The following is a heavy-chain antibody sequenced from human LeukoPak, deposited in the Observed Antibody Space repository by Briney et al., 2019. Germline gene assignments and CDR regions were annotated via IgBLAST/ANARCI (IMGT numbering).Heavy chain of an antibody. CDR3: ARAYSGYEAFDY. Sequence: ASVKVSCKASGYTFTGYYMHWVRQAPGQGLEWMGWINPNSGGTNYAQKFQGGVTMTRDTSTTYMELSRLTSADTAVYFCARAYSGYEAFDYWGQGTLVTVSS. J-gene: IGHJ4*02. CDR1: GYTFTGYY. D-gene: IGHD5-12*01. CDR2: INPNSGGT. V-gene: IGHV1-2*02.